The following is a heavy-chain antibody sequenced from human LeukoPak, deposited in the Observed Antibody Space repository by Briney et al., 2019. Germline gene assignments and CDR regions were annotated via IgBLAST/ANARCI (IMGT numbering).Heavy chain of an antibody. CDR2: ISSSGSTI. D-gene: IGHD3-16*02. V-gene: IGHV3-11*01. CDR1: GFTFSDYY. CDR3: ARKAYDYVWGSYREE. Sequence: PGGSLRLSCAASGFTFSDYYMSWIRQAPGKGLEWVSYISSSGSTIYYADSVKGRFTISRDNAKNSLYLQMNSLRAEDTAAYYCARKAYDYVWGSYREEWGQGTLVTVSS. J-gene: IGHJ4*02.